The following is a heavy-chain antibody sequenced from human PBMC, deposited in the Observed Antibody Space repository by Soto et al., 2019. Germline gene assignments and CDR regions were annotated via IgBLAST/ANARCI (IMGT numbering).Heavy chain of an antibody. CDR3: ARGAAAGTKEMVY. D-gene: IGHD6-13*01. J-gene: IGHJ4*02. CDR1: GGSISSSNW. V-gene: IGHV4-4*02. CDR2: IYHSGST. Sequence: QVQLQESGPGLVKPSGTLSLTCAVSGGSISSSNWWSWVRQPPGKGLEWIGEIYHSGSTNYNPSLKRRGTIAGDKSKNQFSLKLSSVTAADTAVYYCARGAAAGTKEMVYWGQGPLVTVSS.